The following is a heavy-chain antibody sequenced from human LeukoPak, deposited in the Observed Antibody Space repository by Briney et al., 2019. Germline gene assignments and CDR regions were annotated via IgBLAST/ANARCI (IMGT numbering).Heavy chain of an antibody. J-gene: IGHJ5*02. CDR3: ARAARDFGPYNWFDP. CDR1: GGSISSYY. V-gene: IGHV4-59*01. CDR2: IYYSGST. Sequence: SETLSLTCTVSGGSISSYYWSWIRQPPGKGLEWIGYIYYSGSTNYNPSLKSRVTISVDTPKNQFSLKLSSVTAADTAVYYCARAARDFGPYNWFDPWVQGTLVTVSS. D-gene: IGHD2-15*01.